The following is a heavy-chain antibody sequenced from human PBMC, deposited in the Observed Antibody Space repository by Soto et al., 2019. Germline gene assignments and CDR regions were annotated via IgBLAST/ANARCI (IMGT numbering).Heavy chain of an antibody. CDR1: GGAISSDY. Sequence: QVQLQESGPGLVKPSETLSLTCTVFGGAISSDYWSWIRQPPGKGLEWIGYIYYSGCTNYNPSLKSRVAIAVYTSKIQFSLKLSSVTAADTAVYYCARDNLEMATSRWGQGTLVTVSS. J-gene: IGHJ4*02. CDR3: ARDNLEMATSR. CDR2: IYYSGCT. V-gene: IGHV4-59*01. D-gene: IGHD5-12*01.